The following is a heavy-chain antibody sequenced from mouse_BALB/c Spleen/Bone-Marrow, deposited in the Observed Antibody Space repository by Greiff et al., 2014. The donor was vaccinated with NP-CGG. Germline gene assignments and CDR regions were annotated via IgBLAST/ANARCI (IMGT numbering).Heavy chain of an antibody. D-gene: IGHD2-4*01. CDR3: ARFFDDYDGPWFAY. J-gene: IGHJ3*01. Sequence: VQLQESGAELARPGASVKMSCKASGYTFTSYTMHWVKQRPGQGLEWIGYINPSSGYTNYNQKFKDKATLTADKSSSTAYMQLSSLTSEDSAVDYCARFFDDYDGPWFAYWGQGTLVTVSA. V-gene: IGHV1-4*01. CDR2: INPSSGYT. CDR1: GYTFTSYT.